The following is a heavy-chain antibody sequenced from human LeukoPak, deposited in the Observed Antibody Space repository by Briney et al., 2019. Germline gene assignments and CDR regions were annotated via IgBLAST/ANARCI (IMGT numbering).Heavy chain of an antibody. CDR1: GFTFSDYY. CDR3: ARVGSIAAAGTPDY. Sequence: PGGSLRLSCAASGFTFSDYYMSWIRQTPGKGLEWVSYISSSSGHTEYADSVKGRFTVSRDNAKNSLFLQLNSLRADDTAAYYCARVGSIAAAGTPDYWGQGTLVTVSS. J-gene: IGHJ4*02. V-gene: IGHV3-11*06. CDR2: ISSSSGHT. D-gene: IGHD6-13*01.